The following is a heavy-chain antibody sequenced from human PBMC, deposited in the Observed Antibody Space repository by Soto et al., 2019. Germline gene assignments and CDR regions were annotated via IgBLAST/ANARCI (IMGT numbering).Heavy chain of an antibody. CDR1: GYIFTSYG. D-gene: IGHD4-17*01. J-gene: IGHJ4*02. V-gene: IGHV1-18*01. CDR2: ISAHNGNT. CDR3: ARGRYGDY. Sequence: QAHLVQSGPEVKKPGASVKVSCKGSGYIFTSYGIAWVRQAPGQGLEWMGWISAHNGNTEYAQKFQGRVTVTRDTSTSTAYLELRSLRSYDTALYDWARGRYGDYWGQGALVTVSS.